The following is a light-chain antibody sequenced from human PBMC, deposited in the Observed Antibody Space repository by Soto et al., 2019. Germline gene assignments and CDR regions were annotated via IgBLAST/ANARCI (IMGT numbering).Light chain of an antibody. J-gene: IGKJ5*01. CDR1: QGVTTN. V-gene: IGKV3-15*01. Sequence: EIVMTQSPGTLSVSPGERATLSCRAAQGVTTNFAWYQQKSGQSPRLLIYDVSNRATGVPARCSGFGSERDFTPTLRGLRSGDSGVYLCQQYKKWPFAFGQGTRLE. CDR2: DVS. CDR3: QQYKKWPFA.